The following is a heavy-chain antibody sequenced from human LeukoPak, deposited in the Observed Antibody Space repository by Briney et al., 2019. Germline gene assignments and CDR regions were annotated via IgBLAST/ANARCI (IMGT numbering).Heavy chain of an antibody. D-gene: IGHD3-10*02. V-gene: IGHV3-48*04. Sequence: GGSLRLSCAASGFTFSSYAMSWVRQAPGKGLEWVSYITTRANIIYYVDSVKGRFTVSADNAKNSLYLQVNNLRAEDTALYYCARGGDYVGVAARIDLWGQGTLVTVSS. CDR1: GFTFSSYA. CDR2: ITTRANII. J-gene: IGHJ5*02. CDR3: ARGGDYVGVAARIDL.